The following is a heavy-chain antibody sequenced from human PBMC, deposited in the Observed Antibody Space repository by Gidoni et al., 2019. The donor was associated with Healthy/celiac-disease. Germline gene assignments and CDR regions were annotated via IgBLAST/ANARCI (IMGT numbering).Heavy chain of an antibody. J-gene: IGHJ4*02. D-gene: IGHD3-22*01. Sequence: QVQLVESGGGVVQPGRSLRLSCAASGFTFSSFAMHWVRQAPGKGLEWLAVISYDGSNKSYADSVKGRFTISRDNSKNTLYLQMNSLRAEDTAVYYCARGAYYYDRKCLDYWGQGTLVTVSS. CDR2: ISYDGSNK. V-gene: IGHV3-30-3*01. CDR1: GFTFSSFA. CDR3: ARGAYYYDRKCLDY.